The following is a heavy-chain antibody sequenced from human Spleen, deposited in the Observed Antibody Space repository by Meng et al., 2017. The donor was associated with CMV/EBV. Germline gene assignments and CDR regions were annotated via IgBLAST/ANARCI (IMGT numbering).Heavy chain of an antibody. J-gene: IGHJ4*02. CDR3: AKDTNAVPGRGPIDY. D-gene: IGHD6-19*01. CDR2: ISRSGGST. Sequence: GESLKISCAASGFTFRNYDMNWVRQAPGKGLEWVSVISRSGGSTHYADSVKGRFTISRDNDKNSLYLEMSSLRADDTAVYYCAKDTNAVPGRGPIDYWGQGTLVTVSS. V-gene: IGHV3-23*01. CDR1: GFTFRNYD.